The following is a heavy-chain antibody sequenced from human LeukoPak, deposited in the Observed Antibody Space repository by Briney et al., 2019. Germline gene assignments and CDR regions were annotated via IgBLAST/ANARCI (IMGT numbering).Heavy chain of an antibody. J-gene: IGHJ3*02. CDR3: ARFVLGSSSWQDTSQDAFDI. D-gene: IGHD6-13*01. V-gene: IGHV1-69*01. Sequence: ASVKVSCKASGGTFSSYAISWVRQAPGQGLEWMGGIIPIFGTANYAQKFQGRVTITADESTSTAYMELSSLRSEDTAVYYCARFVLGSSSWQDTSQDAFDIWGQGTMVTVSS. CDR1: GGTFSSYA. CDR2: IIPIFGTA.